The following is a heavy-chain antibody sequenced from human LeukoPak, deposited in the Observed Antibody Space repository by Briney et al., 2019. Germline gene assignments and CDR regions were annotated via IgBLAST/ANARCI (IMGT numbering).Heavy chain of an antibody. CDR1: GCSISSSNW. CDR3: ARIGSGSYLGWFDP. J-gene: IGHJ5*02. CDR2: IYHSGST. V-gene: IGHV4-4*02. Sequence: SGTLSLTCAVSGCSISSSNWWGWVRPPPGKGAEWIVVIYHSGSTNYNPSLKSRVTISVDKSKNQFSLKLSSVTAADTAVYYCARIGSGSYLGWFDPWGQGTLVTVS. D-gene: IGHD3-10*01.